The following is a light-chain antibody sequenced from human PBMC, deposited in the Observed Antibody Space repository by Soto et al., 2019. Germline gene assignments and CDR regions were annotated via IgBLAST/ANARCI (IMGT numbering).Light chain of an antibody. Sequence: IQMTQSPSSLSASVGDRVTITCRARQRITTYLNWYQQKPGEAPKLMISTSGTLQRGVPSRFSGSGSGTDFSLTITALRPEDFATYFCQQTYRTPYTFGQGTKLEIK. V-gene: IGKV1-39*01. J-gene: IGKJ2*01. CDR3: QQTYRTPYT. CDR2: TSG. CDR1: QRITTY.